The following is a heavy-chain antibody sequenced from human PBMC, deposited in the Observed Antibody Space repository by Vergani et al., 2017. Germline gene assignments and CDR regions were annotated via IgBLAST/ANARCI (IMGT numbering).Heavy chain of an antibody. CDR3: TRVQELDDFWSGYRVRYYYYMDV. J-gene: IGHJ6*03. CDR1: GGSFSGYY. D-gene: IGHD3-3*01. Sequence: QVQLQQWGAGLLKPSETLSLTCAVYGGSFSGYYWSWIRQPPGKGLEWIGEINHSGSTNYNPSRRSRLIISVDTSKNQFSLKLSSVTDADTAVYYCTRVQELDDFWSGYRVRYYYYMDVWGKGTTVTVSS. V-gene: IGHV4-34*01. CDR2: INHSGST.